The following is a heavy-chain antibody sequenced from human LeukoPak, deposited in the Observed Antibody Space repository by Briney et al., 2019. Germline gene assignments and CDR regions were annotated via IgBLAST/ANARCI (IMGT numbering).Heavy chain of an antibody. CDR2: ISYDGSNK. J-gene: IGHJ4*02. CDR1: GFTFSSYA. D-gene: IGHD6-19*01. V-gene: IGHV3-30*04. Sequence: GRSLRLSCAASGFTFSSYAMHWVRQAPGKGLEWVAVISYDGSNKYYADSVKGRFTISRDNSKNTLYLQMNSLRAEDTAVYYCVLLGRSGWNLDYWGQGTLVTVSS. CDR3: VLLGRSGWNLDY.